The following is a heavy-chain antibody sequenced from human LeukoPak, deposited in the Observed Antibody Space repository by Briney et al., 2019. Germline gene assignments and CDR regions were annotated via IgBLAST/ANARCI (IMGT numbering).Heavy chain of an antibody. CDR1: GFTFDDYA. CDR2: ISWNSGSI. CDR3: AKDSRFPRLVPRGAFDI. Sequence: GGSLRLSCAASGFTFDDYAMHWVRQAPGKGLEWVSGISWNSGSIGYADSVKGRFTISRDNAKNSLYLQMNSLRAEDTALYYCAKDSRFPRLVPRGAFDIWGQGTMVTVSS. D-gene: IGHD6-6*01. J-gene: IGHJ3*02. V-gene: IGHV3-9*01.